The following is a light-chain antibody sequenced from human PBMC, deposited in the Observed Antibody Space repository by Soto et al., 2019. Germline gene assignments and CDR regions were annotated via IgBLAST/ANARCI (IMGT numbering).Light chain of an antibody. J-gene: IGLJ1*01. Sequence: QSALTQPASVSGSPGQSITISCIGTNSDVGGYDFVSWYQQHPGKAPKLLIYEVTNRPSGVSDRFSGSKSGNVASLTISGLQAADEADYYCGSYTSTYVRIFGTGTKLTVL. CDR2: EVT. V-gene: IGLV2-14*01. CDR3: GSYTSTYVRI. CDR1: NSDVGGYDF.